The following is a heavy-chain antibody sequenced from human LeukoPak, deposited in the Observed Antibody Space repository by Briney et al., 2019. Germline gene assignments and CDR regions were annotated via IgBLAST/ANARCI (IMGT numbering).Heavy chain of an antibody. CDR1: GFTFSNYA. V-gene: IGHV3-21*01. J-gene: IGHJ4*03. D-gene: IGHD2-15*01. CDR3: ASPHYCSGSSCCFGY. CDR2: ISSDGSYI. Sequence: PGGSLRLSCAASGFTFSNYAMSWVRQAPGKGLEWVSLISSDGSYIYYADSVRGRFTISRDNAKNSLYLQMNSLRAEDTAVYFCASPHYCSGSSCCFGYWGQGTLVTVSS.